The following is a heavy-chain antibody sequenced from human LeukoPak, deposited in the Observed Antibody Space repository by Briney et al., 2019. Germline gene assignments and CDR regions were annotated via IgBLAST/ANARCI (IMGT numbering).Heavy chain of an antibody. CDR2: INPNSGGT. V-gene: IGHV1-2*02. Sequence: ASVKVSCKASGYTFTGYYMHWVRQAPGQGLEWMGWINPNSGGTNYAQKFQGSVTVTRDTSISTAYMQLSRLRSDDTAVYYCARSSYYYDSSVYNLFDYWGQGTLVTVSS. CDR1: GYTFTGYY. J-gene: IGHJ4*02. D-gene: IGHD3-22*01. CDR3: ARSSYYYDSSVYNLFDY.